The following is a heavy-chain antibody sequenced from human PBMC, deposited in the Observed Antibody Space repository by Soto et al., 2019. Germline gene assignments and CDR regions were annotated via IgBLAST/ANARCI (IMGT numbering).Heavy chain of an antibody. J-gene: IGHJ4*02. D-gene: IGHD1-1*01. CDR3: ATGPGMATTGTRY. V-gene: IGHV1-69*12. CDR1: GGSFSNYA. Sequence: QVQLVQSGAAVRKPGSSVRVSCKASGGSFSNYATSWVRQAPGQGLEWMGGIIPSYGTPYYAQKFQGRVTISADESTSTAYMELSSPRSEDTAIYYCATGPGMATTGTRYWGQGTLLTVSS. CDR2: IIPSYGTP.